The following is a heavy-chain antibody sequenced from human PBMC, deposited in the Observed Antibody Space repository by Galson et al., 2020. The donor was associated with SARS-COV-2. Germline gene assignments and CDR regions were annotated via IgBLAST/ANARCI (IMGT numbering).Heavy chain of an antibody. CDR3: ARAYKGAYYYGMDV. CDR2: ITYDGSNK. J-gene: IGHJ6*02. D-gene: IGHD1-1*01. CDR1: GFTFSSYA. Sequence: SCAASGFTFSSYAMHWVRQAPGKGLEWVAVITYDGSNKYYADSVKGRFTISRDNSKNTLYLQMNSLRAEDTAVYYCARAYKGAYYYGMDVWGQGTTVTVSS. V-gene: IGHV3-30-3*01.